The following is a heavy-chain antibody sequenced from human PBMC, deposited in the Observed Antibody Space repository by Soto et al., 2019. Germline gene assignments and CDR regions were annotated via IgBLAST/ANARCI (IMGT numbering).Heavy chain of an antibody. J-gene: IGHJ4*02. CDR3: ASLPLYGSGFDC. CDR1: GFTFDNYA. V-gene: IGHV3-9*01. D-gene: IGHD3-10*01. CDR2: ISWNGASI. Sequence: EAQLVESGGGLVQPGRSLRLSCTASGFTFDNYAINWVRRAPGKGREWVAGISWNGASIGYAASVKGRFTISRDNAKNSLFLQMISLKVDDTDVYSCASLPLYGSGFDCWGQGTLVTVS.